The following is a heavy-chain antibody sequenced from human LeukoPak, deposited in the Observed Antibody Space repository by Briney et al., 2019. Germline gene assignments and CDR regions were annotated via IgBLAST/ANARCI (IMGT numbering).Heavy chain of an antibody. CDR2: IYHSGST. D-gene: IGHD3-9*01. CDR1: GYSISSGYY. CDR3: ARGYDILTHLGNWFDP. V-gene: IGHV4-38-2*02. Sequence: SETLSLTCTVSGYSISSGYYWGWIRQPPGKGLEWIGSIYHSGSTYYNPSLKSRVIISVDTSKNQFSLKLSSVTAADTAVYYCARGYDILTHLGNWFDPWGQGTLVTVSS. J-gene: IGHJ5*02.